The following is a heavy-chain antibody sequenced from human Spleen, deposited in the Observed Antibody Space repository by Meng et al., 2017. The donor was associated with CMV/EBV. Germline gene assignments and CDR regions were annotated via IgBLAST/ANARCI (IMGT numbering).Heavy chain of an antibody. CDR2: IYHSGST. CDR3: ARQFDSSSPYFDI. CDR1: GGSISSSNW. D-gene: IGHD6-6*01. V-gene: IGHV4-4*02. J-gene: IGHJ3*02. Sequence: VAGGSISSSNWWSWVRQPPGKGLEWIGEIYHSGSTNYNPSLKSRVTISVDKSKNQFSLKLSSVTAADTAVYYCARQFDSSSPYFDIWGQGTMVTVSS.